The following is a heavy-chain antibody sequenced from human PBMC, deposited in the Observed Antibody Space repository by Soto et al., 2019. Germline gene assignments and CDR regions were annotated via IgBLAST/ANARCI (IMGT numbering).Heavy chain of an antibody. CDR1: GGSISSGGYY. J-gene: IGHJ2*01. CDR3: ASRVNPYWYFDL. CDR2: IYYSGST. Sequence: SETLSLTCTVSGGSISSGGYYWSWIRQHPGKGLEWIGYIYYSGSTYYNPSLKSRVTISVDTSKNQFSLKLSSVTAADTAVYYCASRVNPYWYFDLWGRGTLVTVSS. V-gene: IGHV4-31*03.